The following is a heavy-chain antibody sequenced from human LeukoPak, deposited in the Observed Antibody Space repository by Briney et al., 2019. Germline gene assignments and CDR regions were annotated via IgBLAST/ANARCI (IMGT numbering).Heavy chain of an antibody. J-gene: IGHJ4*02. CDR2: ISSDGNHE. Sequence: GGSLRLSCAASGFTFQSYGMHWVRQAPGKGLEWVAAISSDGNHENYEDSVKGRFTISRDNSKNTLYLQMNSLRAEDTAVYYCAKAPYSYDSSGYYNYWGQGTLVTVSS. V-gene: IGHV3-30*18. CDR1: GFTFQSYG. D-gene: IGHD3-22*01. CDR3: AKAPYSYDSSGYYNY.